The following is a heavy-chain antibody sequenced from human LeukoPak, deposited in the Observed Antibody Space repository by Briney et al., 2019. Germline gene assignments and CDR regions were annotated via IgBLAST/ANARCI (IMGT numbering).Heavy chain of an antibody. Sequence: QAGGSLRLSCAASGFTFSSYAMHWVRQAPGKGLEWVAVISYDGSNKYYADSVKGRFTIPRDNSKNTLYLQMNSLRGEDTAVYYCAKDSQVGVTPIYYYYGMDVWGQGTTVTVSS. J-gene: IGHJ6*02. V-gene: IGHV3-30-3*01. D-gene: IGHD1-26*01. CDR1: GFTFSSYA. CDR3: AKDSQVGVTPIYYYYGMDV. CDR2: ISYDGSNK.